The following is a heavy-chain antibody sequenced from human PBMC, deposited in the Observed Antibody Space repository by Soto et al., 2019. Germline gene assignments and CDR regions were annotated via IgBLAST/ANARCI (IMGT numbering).Heavy chain of an antibody. V-gene: IGHV4-59*01. CDR1: GGSINNNY. CDR2: IFSNGRT. D-gene: IGHD3-10*01. J-gene: IGHJ4*02. Sequence: SQTLSLTCTVSGGSINNNYWSWILQPPGRGLEWIGYIFSNGRTNYNPSLETRVAISVDTSKNQLSLKLRSVTAADTAVYYCARGGDNSPWYYSLWGQGTLVTVSS. CDR3: ARGGDNSPWYYSL.